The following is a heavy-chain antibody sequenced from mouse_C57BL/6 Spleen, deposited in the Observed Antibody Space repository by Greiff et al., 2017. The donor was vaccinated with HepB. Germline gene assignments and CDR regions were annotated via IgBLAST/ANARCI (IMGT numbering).Heavy chain of an antibody. Sequence: QVQLQQPGAELVKPGASVKLSCKASGYTFTSYWMHWVKQRPGQGLEWIGMIHPNSGSTNYNEKFKSKATLTVDKSSSTAYMQLSSLTSEDSAVYYCASDYYDYQYYFDYWGQGTTLTVSS. J-gene: IGHJ2*01. CDR2: IHPNSGST. V-gene: IGHV1-64*01. D-gene: IGHD2-4*01. CDR1: GYTFTSYW. CDR3: ASDYYDYQYYFDY.